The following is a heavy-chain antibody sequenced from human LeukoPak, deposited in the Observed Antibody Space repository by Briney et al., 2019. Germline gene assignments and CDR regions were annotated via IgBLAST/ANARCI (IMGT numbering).Heavy chain of an antibody. J-gene: IGHJ4*02. V-gene: IGHV1-46*01. CDR3: ARVFGQWLAVD. CDR1: GYTFTSYY. Sequence: ASVKVSCKASGYTFTSYYMHWVRQAPGQGLEWMGMINPSGGSTSYAQKFQGRVTMTRDTSTSTVYMELSSLRSEDTATYYCARVFGQWLAVDWGQGTPVIVSS. D-gene: IGHD6-19*01. CDR2: INPSGGST.